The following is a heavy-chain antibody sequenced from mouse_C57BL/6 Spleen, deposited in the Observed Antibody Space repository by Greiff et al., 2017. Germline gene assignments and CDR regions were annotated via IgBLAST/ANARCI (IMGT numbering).Heavy chain of an antibody. V-gene: IGHV1-64*01. CDR2: IHPNSGST. CDR1: GYTFTSYW. CDR3: ARGGDYGSSYSWFAY. Sequence: QVQLQQSGAELVKPGASVKLSCKASGYTFTSYWMHWVKQRPGQGLEWIGMIHPNSGSTNYNEKFKSKATLTVDKSSSTAYMQLSSLTSEDSAVYYCARGGDYGSSYSWFAYWGQGTLVTVSA. D-gene: IGHD1-1*01. J-gene: IGHJ3*01.